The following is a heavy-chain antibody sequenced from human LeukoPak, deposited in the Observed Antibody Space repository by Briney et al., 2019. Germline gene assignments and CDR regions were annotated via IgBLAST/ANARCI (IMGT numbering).Heavy chain of an antibody. V-gene: IGHV4-61*05. CDR3: ARGTNYMGRVFDY. Sequence: SETLSLTCTVSGGSISSSSYYWGWIRQPPGKGLEWIGYIYYSGGTNYNPSLKSRVTISVDTSKNQFSLKLNSMTAADTAVYYCARGTNYMGRVFDYWGHGTLVTVSS. D-gene: IGHD4/OR15-4a*01. J-gene: IGHJ4*01. CDR1: GGSISSSSYY. CDR2: IYYSGGT.